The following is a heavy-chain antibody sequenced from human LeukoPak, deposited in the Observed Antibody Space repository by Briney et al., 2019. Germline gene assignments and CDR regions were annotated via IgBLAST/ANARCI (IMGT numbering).Heavy chain of an antibody. Sequence: SETLSLTCTVSGGSISSTSSYWGWIRQPPGTGLEWIGSIYYSGSTYYNPSLKSRVTISVDTSKNPFSLRLSSVTAADTAAYYCARLGSASLDYWGQGTLVTVSS. CDR3: ARLGSASLDY. J-gene: IGHJ4*02. V-gene: IGHV4-39*01. D-gene: IGHD3-10*01. CDR1: GGSISSTSSY. CDR2: IYYSGST.